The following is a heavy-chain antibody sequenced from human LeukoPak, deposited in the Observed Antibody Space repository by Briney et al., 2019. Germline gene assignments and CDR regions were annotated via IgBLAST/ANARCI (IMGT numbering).Heavy chain of an antibody. V-gene: IGHV3-30*03. Sequence: GGSLRLSCAASGFIFSNSAMNWVRQAPGKGLEWVAVISYDGSNKYYADPVKGRFTISRDNSKNTLYLQMNSLRAEDTAVYYCAVEGDSTGDYWGQGTLVTVSS. J-gene: IGHJ4*02. D-gene: IGHD3-16*01. CDR3: AVEGDSTGDY. CDR1: GFIFSNSA. CDR2: ISYDGSNK.